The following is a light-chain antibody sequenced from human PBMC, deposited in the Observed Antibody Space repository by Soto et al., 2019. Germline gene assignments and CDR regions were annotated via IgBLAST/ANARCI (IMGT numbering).Light chain of an antibody. J-gene: IGKJ5*01. CDR1: QSVSSSS. CDR3: QQYGSSPIT. CDR2: GAS. V-gene: IGKV3-20*01. Sequence: ESGLTQPPGTLSLSPGERATLSCRASQSVSSSSLAWYQQKPGQAPRLLVYGASSRATGVPDRFSGSGSGTDFTLSISRQEPEDFAVYYCQQYGSSPITFGQGTRLEIK.